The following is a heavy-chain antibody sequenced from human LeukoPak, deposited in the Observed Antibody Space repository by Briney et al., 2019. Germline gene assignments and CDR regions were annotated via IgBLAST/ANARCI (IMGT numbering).Heavy chain of an antibody. J-gene: IGHJ4*02. CDR2: FDPEDGET. D-gene: IGHD3-22*01. CDR1: GYTLTELS. CDR3: ATEGHYYDSRGYYYFDY. V-gene: IGHV1-24*01. Sequence: ASVKVSCKVSGYTLTELSMHWVRQAPGKGLEWMGGFDPEDGETIYAQKFQGRVTMTEDTSTDTAYMELSSLRSEDTAVYYCATEGHYYDSRGYYYFDYWGQGTLVTVSS.